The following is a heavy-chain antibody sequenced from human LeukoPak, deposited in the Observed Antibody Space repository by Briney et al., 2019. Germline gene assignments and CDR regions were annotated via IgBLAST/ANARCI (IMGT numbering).Heavy chain of an antibody. J-gene: IGHJ4*02. Sequence: ASETLSLTCTVSGGSISSYYWSWIRQPPGKGLEWIGYIYYSGSTNYNPSLKSRATISVDTSKNQFSLKLSSVTAADTAVYYCASGWAHDSSGHWGQGTLVTVSS. D-gene: IGHD3-22*01. V-gene: IGHV4-59*12. CDR3: ASGWAHDSSGH. CDR2: IYYSGST. CDR1: GGSISSYY.